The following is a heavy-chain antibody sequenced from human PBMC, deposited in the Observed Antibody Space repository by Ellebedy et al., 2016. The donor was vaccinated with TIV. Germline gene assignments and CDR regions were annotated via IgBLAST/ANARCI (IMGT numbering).Heavy chain of an antibody. Sequence: ASVKVSXXASGYTFTSYGISWVRQAPGQGLEWMGWISAYNGNTNYAQKLQGRVTMTTDTSTSTAYMELRSLRSDDTAVYYCARASTHWTLSHYYMDVWGKGTTVTVSS. CDR1: GYTFTSYG. D-gene: IGHD1-1*01. CDR3: ARASTHWTLSHYYMDV. CDR2: ISAYNGNT. J-gene: IGHJ6*03. V-gene: IGHV1-18*01.